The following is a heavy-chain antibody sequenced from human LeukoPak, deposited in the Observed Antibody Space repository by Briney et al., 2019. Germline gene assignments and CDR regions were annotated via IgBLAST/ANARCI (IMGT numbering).Heavy chain of an antibody. CDR1: GFTFSSYS. V-gene: IGHV3-48*01. CDR3: ARGEDFWSGSYFDY. Sequence: PGGSLRLSFAASGFTFSSYSMNWVRQAPGKGLEWVSYISSSSSTIYYADSVKGRFTISRDNAKNSLYLQMNSLRAEDTAVYYCARGEDFWSGSYFDYWGQGTLVTVSS. D-gene: IGHD3-3*01. J-gene: IGHJ4*02. CDR2: ISSSSSTI.